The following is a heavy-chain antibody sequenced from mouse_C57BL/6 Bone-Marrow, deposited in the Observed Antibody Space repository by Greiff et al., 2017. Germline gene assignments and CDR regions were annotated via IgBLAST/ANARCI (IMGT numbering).Heavy chain of an antibody. Sequence: QVQLQQSGAELARPGASVKLSCKASGYTFTSYGISWVKQRTGQGLEWIGEIYPRSGNTYYNEKFKGKATLTADKSSSTAYMELRSLTSEDSAVYFCARVHYYGSRRWLAYWGQGTLVTVSA. J-gene: IGHJ3*01. CDR3: ARVHYYGSRRWLAY. V-gene: IGHV1-81*01. CDR2: IYPRSGNT. CDR1: GYTFTSYG. D-gene: IGHD1-1*01.